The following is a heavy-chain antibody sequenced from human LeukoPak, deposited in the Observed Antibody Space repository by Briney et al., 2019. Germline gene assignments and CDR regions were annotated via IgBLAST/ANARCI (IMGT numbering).Heavy chain of an antibody. CDR3: TRDSGTYNWFDP. V-gene: IGHV3-73*01. CDR2: IDKKDKGYATAT. J-gene: IGHJ5*02. D-gene: IGHD1-26*01. Sequence: GGSLKLSCAASGFTFSGSAIHWVRQSSGKGLEWVGQIDKKDKGYATATAYAASVKGRFTISRDDSINTAYLQMKSLRTEDTALYYCTRDSGTYNWFDPWGQGTLVTVSS. CDR1: GFTFSGSA.